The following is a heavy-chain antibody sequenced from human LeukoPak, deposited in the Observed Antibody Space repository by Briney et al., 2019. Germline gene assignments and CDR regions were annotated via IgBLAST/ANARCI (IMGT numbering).Heavy chain of an antibody. J-gene: IGHJ4*02. V-gene: IGHV3-48*01. Sequence: GGSLRLSCAASGLTISSYSMNWVRQAPGKGLQWVSYISSSSSTIYYADSVKGRFTISRDNAKNSLYLQMNSLRAEDTAVYYCARRGHRDYYDSSGYYQDGRKRKVYFDYWGQGTLVTVSS. CDR3: ARRGHRDYYDSSGYYQDGRKRKVYFDY. CDR1: GLTISSYS. CDR2: ISSSSSTI. D-gene: IGHD3-22*01.